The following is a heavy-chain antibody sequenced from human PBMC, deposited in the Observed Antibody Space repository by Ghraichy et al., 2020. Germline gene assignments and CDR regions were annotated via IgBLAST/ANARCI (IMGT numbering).Heavy chain of an antibody. Sequence: SETLSLTCTVSGGSLSSYYWSWIRQPPGKGLEWIGYIYYSGSTNYNPSLKSRVTISVDTSKNQFSLKLSSVTAADTAVYYCARVLDYGGNSGYFDYWGQGTLVTVSS. CDR3: ARVLDYGGNSGYFDY. J-gene: IGHJ4*02. CDR1: GGSLSSYY. D-gene: IGHD4-23*01. V-gene: IGHV4-59*01. CDR2: IYYSGST.